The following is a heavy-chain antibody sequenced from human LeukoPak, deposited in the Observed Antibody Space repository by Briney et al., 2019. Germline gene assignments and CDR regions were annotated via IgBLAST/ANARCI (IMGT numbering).Heavy chain of an antibody. J-gene: IGHJ4*02. CDR1: GGSIRSYY. V-gene: IGHV4-4*07. CDR2: LYTSGTT. CDR3: ARDLTPAAGVDS. Sequence: SETLSLTCTVSGGSIRSYYWSWIRQPAGKGLEWIGRLYTSGTTNYNPSLKSRVTMSVDMSKNQVSLKLNSVTAADTAIYYCARDLTPAAGVDSWGRGTLVTVSS. D-gene: IGHD6-13*01.